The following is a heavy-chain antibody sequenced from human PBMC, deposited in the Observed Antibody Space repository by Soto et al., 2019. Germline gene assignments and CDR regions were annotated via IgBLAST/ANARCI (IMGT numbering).Heavy chain of an antibody. CDR1: GYSFTTYW. CDR2: IWPGDSDT. CDR3: ARGGYSGYDYDAFDI. V-gene: IGHV5-51*01. J-gene: IGHJ3*02. Sequence: GESLKISCRASGYSFTTYWIGWVRQMPGKGLEWMGIIWPGDSDTRYSPSFQGQVTISADKSIGTAYLQWSSLKASDVATYYCARGGYSGYDYDAFDIWGQGTMVTVSS. D-gene: IGHD5-12*01.